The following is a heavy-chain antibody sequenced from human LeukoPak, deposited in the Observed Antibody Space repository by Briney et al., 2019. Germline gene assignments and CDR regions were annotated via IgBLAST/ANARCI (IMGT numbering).Heavy chain of an antibody. CDR3: ARDRAMVPGKQWYFDL. Sequence: PGGSLRLSCAASGFTFSSYGMQWVRQAPGKGLEWVALIWYDGSNKYYVDSVKGRFTISRDSSKKTMYLQMNSLRAEDTAVYFCARDRAMVPGKQWYFDLWGRGALVTVSS. J-gene: IGHJ2*01. CDR1: GFTFSSYG. V-gene: IGHV3-33*01. CDR2: IWYDGSNK. D-gene: IGHD3-10*01.